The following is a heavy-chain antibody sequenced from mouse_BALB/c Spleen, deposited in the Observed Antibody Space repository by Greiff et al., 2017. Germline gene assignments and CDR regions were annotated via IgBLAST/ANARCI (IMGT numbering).Heavy chain of an antibody. V-gene: IGHV14-1*02. J-gene: IGHJ3*01. CDR3: ASYGSSFAY. CDR2: IDPENGNT. D-gene: IGHD1-1*01. CDR1: GFNIKDYY. Sequence: VQLQQSGAELVRPGALVKLSCKASGFNIKDYYMHWVNQRPEQGLEWIGWIDPENGNTIYDPKFQGKASITADTSSNTAYLKLSSLTAEDTAVDYCASYGSSFAYWGQGTLVTVSA.